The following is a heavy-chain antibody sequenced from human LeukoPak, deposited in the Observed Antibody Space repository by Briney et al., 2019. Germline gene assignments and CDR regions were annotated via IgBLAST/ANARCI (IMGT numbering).Heavy chain of an antibody. Sequence: GGSLRLSCAASGFSFSNYGMHWVRQAPGKGLEWVAFIRYDGSNKDYADSVKGRFTISISRDNSKNTLYLQMKSLRAEDTAVYYCAKDARYCSGGSCYSTTTFDHWGQGTLVTVSS. CDR3: AKDARYCSGGSCYSTTTFDH. J-gene: IGHJ4*02. CDR2: IRYDGSNK. CDR1: GFSFSNYG. V-gene: IGHV3-30*02. D-gene: IGHD2-15*01.